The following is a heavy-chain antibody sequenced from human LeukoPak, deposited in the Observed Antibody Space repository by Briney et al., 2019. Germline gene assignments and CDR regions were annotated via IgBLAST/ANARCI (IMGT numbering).Heavy chain of an antibody. CDR3: VKYSSRGGDY. CDR1: GFTFSTYA. V-gene: IGHV3-64D*09. Sequence: GGTLRLSCSPSGFTFSTYAMHWVRQAPGKGLEYVSAISSNGGSTYYADSVRGRFTISRDNSKNTLYLQMSSLRAEDTAVYYCVKYSSRGGDYWGQGTLVTVSS. D-gene: IGHD6-13*01. CDR2: ISSNGGST. J-gene: IGHJ4*02.